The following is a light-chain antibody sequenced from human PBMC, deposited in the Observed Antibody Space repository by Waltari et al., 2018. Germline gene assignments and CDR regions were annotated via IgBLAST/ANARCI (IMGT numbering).Light chain of an antibody. CDR1: SGHSSNV. J-gene: IGLJ3*02. V-gene: IGLV4-69*01. CDR2: VNNDGSH. CDR3: KTGGHGTWV. Sequence: QLVLTQSPSVTASLGASVKRTCTSSSGHSSNVIAWHQQQPGTGPRYLMNVNNDGSHSKGDEIPDRFSGSSSGAERYLTISSLQSDDEADYYCKTGGHGTWVFGGGTKLTVL.